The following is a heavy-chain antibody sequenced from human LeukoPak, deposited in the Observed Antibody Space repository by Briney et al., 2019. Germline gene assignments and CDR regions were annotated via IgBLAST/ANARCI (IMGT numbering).Heavy chain of an antibody. J-gene: IGHJ3*02. D-gene: IGHD3-10*01. CDR3: ARGGLYYYGSGSYLGAFDI. Sequence: SETLSLTCAVYGGSFSSYYWGWIRQPPGKGLEWIGSIYYSGSTYYNPSLKSRVTISVDTSKNQFSLKLSSVTAADTAVYYCARGGLYYYGSGSYLGAFDIWGQGTMVTVSS. V-gene: IGHV4-39*07. CDR1: GGSFSSYY. CDR2: IYYSGST.